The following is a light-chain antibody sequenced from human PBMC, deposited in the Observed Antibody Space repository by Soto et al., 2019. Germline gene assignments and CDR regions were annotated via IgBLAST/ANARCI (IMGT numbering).Light chain of an antibody. CDR3: QQYNTYSSWT. CDR1: QSISDW. J-gene: IGKJ1*01. CDR2: KAS. Sequence: DIQMTQSPSTLSASVGDRVTITCRASQSISDWLAWYQQKPGKAPKLLIYKASSLESGVPSRFSGSGSWTEFTLAISSLQPDDVATYYRQQYNTYSSWTFGEGTKV. V-gene: IGKV1-5*03.